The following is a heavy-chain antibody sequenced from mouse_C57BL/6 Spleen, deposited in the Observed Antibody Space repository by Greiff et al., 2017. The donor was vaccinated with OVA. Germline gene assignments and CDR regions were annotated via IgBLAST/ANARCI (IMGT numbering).Heavy chain of an antibody. CDR2: INPSNGGT. D-gene: IGHD1-1*01. J-gene: IGHJ4*01. CDR3: ARVNITTVVPTDAMGY. Sequence: QVQLQQPGTELVKPGASVKLSCKASGYTFTSYWMHWVKQRPGQGLEWIGNINPSNGGTNYNEKFKSQATLTADKSSSTAYMQLSSLTSADSAVYYGARVNITTVVPTDAMGYWGQGTSVTVSS. V-gene: IGHV1-53*01. CDR1: GYTFTSYW.